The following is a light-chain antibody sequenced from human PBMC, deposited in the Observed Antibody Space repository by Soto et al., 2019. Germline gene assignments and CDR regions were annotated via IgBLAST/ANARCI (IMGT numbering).Light chain of an antibody. V-gene: IGKV3-20*01. CDR3: QQYGSSPRT. CDR1: QSIRSNY. Sequence: EIVLTQSPGTLSLSPGERATLSCRASQSIRSNYVAWYQQKPGQGPRLLIYGASSRATGIPDRFSGSGSGTDFTLIISRLEPEEFAMYYCQQYGSSPRTVGQGTKVDIK. CDR2: GAS. J-gene: IGKJ1*01.